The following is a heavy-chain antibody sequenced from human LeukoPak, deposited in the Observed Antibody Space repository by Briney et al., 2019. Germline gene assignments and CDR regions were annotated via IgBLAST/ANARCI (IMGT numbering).Heavy chain of an antibody. CDR3: ARDYYDSRGEAFDI. CDR1: GDSIGSHY. CDR2: IFYVGST. J-gene: IGHJ3*02. Sequence: SETLSLTCTVSGDSIGSHYWSWIRQPPGKGLEGIGYIFYVGSTNYNPSLKGRVTISVDTSKNQFSLKLNSVTAEDTAVYYCARDYYDSRGEAFDIWGQGTMVTVSS. D-gene: IGHD3-22*01. V-gene: IGHV4-59*11.